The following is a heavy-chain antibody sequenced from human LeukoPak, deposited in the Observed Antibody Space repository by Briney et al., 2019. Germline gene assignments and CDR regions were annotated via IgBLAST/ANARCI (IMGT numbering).Heavy chain of an antibody. D-gene: IGHD5-12*01. CDR2: MSPNSGDT. Sequence: ASVQVSCKASGYTFTNYDINWVRQAPGQGLEWMGWMSPNSGDTGYAQKFQGRVTMTRNTSISTAYMELGYLRSEDTAVYFCARGRRYSGFDALGFWGQGSLVTVPS. CDR1: GYTFTNYD. J-gene: IGHJ4*02. CDR3: ARGRRYSGFDALGF. V-gene: IGHV1-8*01.